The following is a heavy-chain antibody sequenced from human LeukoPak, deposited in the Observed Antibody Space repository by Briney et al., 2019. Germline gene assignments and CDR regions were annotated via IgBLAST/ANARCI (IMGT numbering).Heavy chain of an antibody. CDR1: GGTFSTYA. J-gene: IGHJ5*02. V-gene: IGHV1-69*13. CDR2: IISLFRTA. CDR3: AKQPRVSGTLVEFDL. Sequence: SVKVSCKASGGTFSTYAISWVRQAPGQGLEWMGWIISLFRTANYAQKFQGRVTITADESTTTVHMELSSLRSEDTAIYYCAKQPRVSGTLVEFDLWGQGTLVTVSS. D-gene: IGHD6-19*01.